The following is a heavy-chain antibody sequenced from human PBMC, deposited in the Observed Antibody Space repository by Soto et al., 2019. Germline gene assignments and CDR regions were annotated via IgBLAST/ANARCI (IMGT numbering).Heavy chain of an antibody. V-gene: IGHV1-18*01. CDR3: ASSFTSSQWRYGMDV. J-gene: IGHJ6*02. CDR1: GYTFTSYG. Sequence: GASVKVSCKASGYTFTSYGISWVRQAPGQGLEWMGWISAYNGNTNYAQKLQGRVTMTTDTSTSTAYMELRSLGSDDTAVYYCASSFTSSQWRYGMDVWGQGTTVTVSS. CDR2: ISAYNGNT. D-gene: IGHD1-1*01.